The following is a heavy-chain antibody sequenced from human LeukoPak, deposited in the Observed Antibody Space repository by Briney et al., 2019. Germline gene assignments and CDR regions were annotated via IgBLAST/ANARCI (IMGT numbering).Heavy chain of an antibody. D-gene: IGHD2-2*02. CDR2: TYYSGST. V-gene: IGHV4-39*07. CDR1: GGSISSSSYY. Sequence: SETLSLTCTVSGGSISSSSYYWGWIRQPPGKGLEWIGSTYYSGSTYYNPSLKSRVTISVDTSKNQFSLKLSSVTAADTAVYYCARGYCSSTSCYTDPDAFDIWGQGTMVTVSS. CDR3: ARGYCSSTSCYTDPDAFDI. J-gene: IGHJ3*02.